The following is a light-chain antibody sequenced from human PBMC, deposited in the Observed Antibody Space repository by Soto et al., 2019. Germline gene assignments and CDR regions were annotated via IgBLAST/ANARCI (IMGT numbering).Light chain of an antibody. V-gene: IGLV4-69*01. J-gene: IGLJ3*02. Sequence: QLVLTQSPSASASLGASVKLTCTLSSGHSSYAIAWHQQQPEKGPRYLMKLKSDGSHNKGDGIPDRFSGSSSGAERYLTISSLQSEDEADYYCQTWGTGIRVFGGGTKLTV. CDR1: SGHSSYA. CDR3: QTWGTGIRV. CDR2: LKSDGSH.